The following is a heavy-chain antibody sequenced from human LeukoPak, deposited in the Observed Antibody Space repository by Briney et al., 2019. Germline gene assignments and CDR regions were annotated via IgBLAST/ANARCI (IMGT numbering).Heavy chain of an antibody. CDR2: IYTSGST. J-gene: IGHJ3*02. CDR1: GGSISSGTYH. V-gene: IGHV4-61*02. D-gene: IGHD3-22*01. Sequence: PSETLSLTCTVSGGSISSGTYHWSWIRQPAGKGLEWIGRIYTSGSTDYNPSLKSRVTISKDTSQNHFSLKLSSVTAADTAVYYCARRPSPYYYDSSGYPDAFDIWGQGTMVTVSS. CDR3: ARRPSPYYYDSSGYPDAFDI.